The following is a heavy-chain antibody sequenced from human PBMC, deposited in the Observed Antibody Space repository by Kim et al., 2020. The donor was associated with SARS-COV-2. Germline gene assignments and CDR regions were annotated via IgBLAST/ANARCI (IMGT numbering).Heavy chain of an antibody. Sequence: SETLSLTCAVYGGSFSGYYWSWIRQPPGKGLEWIGEINHSGSTNYNPSLKSRVTISVDTSKNQFSLKLSSVTAADTAVYYCARGYNWNYGWTFDIWGQGTMVTVSS. V-gene: IGHV4-34*01. CDR3: ARGYNWNYGWTFDI. CDR1: GGSFSGYY. J-gene: IGHJ3*02. D-gene: IGHD1-7*01. CDR2: INHSGST.